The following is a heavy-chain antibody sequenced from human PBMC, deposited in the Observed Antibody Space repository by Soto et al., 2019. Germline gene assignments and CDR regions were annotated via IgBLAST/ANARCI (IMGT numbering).Heavy chain of an antibody. Sequence: SETLSLTCTVSGGSFSPNHWSWFRQPPGKGLEWVGYIYYSGSTSYNPSLKSRVTISVDTSKNQFSLKLSSVTAADTAVYSCARGRGYYYYGMDVWGQGTTVTVSS. J-gene: IGHJ6*02. CDR2: IYYSGST. V-gene: IGHV4-59*08. CDR1: GGSFSPNH. CDR3: ARGRGYYYYGMDV.